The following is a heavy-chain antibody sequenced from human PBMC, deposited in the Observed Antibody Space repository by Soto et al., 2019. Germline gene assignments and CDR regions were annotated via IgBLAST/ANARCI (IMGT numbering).Heavy chain of an antibody. CDR2: IYYSGTT. Sequence: QLQLQESGPGLVKPSETLSLTCTVSGGSISSSSYYWGWIRQPPGKGLEWIGSIYYSGTTYYNPSLKSRVTISVDTSKNQFSLKLSSVTAADTAVYYCATFLGSAYYHFDYWGQGTLVTVSS. J-gene: IGHJ4*02. D-gene: IGHD3-3*01. V-gene: IGHV4-39*01. CDR3: ATFLGSAYYHFDY. CDR1: GGSISSSSYY.